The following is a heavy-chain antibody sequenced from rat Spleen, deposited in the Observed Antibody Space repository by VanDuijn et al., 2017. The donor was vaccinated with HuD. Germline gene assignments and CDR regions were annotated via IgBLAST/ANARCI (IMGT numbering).Heavy chain of an antibody. V-gene: IGHV2-13*01. Sequence: VQLVESGGGLVQPGGSLKLSCVASGFTFNNYWMTWIRQPPGKGLEWMGVIWSNGATDYNSVLKSRLTINRDTSKSQVFLKMNSLQTDDTAIYFCTRSYGGYTQHWFAYWGQGTLVTVSS. CDR1: GFTFNNYW. CDR2: IWSNGAT. J-gene: IGHJ3*01. D-gene: IGHD1-11*01. CDR3: TRSYGGYTQHWFAY.